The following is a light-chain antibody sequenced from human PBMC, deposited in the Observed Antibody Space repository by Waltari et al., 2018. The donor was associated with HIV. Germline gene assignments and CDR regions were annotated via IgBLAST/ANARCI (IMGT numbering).Light chain of an antibody. J-gene: IGLJ2*01. CDR1: SSNVCNNY. V-gene: IGLV1-47*01. CDR2: RKN. Sequence: QSVLAQPRSVSGTPGQWVNISCSGSSSNVCNNYVYWYQQAPAVASKLLNYRKNQRPAGVPDRFSGSKTGTSASPAISGLRTGDESEYDCAAQDDRLSGRLFGGGTKVTV. CDR3: AAQDDRLSGRL.